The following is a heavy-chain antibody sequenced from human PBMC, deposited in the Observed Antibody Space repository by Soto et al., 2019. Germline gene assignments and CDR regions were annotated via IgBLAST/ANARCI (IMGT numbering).Heavy chain of an antibody. CDR3: AREERYCSGGSCYRLFDP. Sequence: ASVKVSCKASGYTFTSYDINWVRQATGQGLEWMGWMNLNSGNTGYAQKFQGRVTMTRNTSISTAYLELSSLRPEDTAVYYCAREERYCSGGSCYRLFDPWGQGTLVTVSS. V-gene: IGHV1-8*01. J-gene: IGHJ5*02. CDR1: GYTFTSYD. D-gene: IGHD2-15*01. CDR2: MNLNSGNT.